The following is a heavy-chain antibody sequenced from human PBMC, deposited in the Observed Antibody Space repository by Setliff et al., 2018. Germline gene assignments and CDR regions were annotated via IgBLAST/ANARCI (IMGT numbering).Heavy chain of an antibody. CDR2: IIPIFGTA. V-gene: IGHV1-69*05. CDR1: GGTFSSYA. Sequence: GASVKVSCKASGGTFSSYAISWVRQAPGQGLEWMGGIIPIFGTANYAQKFQGRVTITTDESTSTAYMELSSLRSEDTAVYYCARGQGHYYDSSGCLDYWGQGTLVTVSS. J-gene: IGHJ4*02. D-gene: IGHD3-22*01. CDR3: ARGQGHYYDSSGCLDY.